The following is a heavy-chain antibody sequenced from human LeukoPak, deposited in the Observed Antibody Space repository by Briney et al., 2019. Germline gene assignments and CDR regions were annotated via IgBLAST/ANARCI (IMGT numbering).Heavy chain of an antibody. D-gene: IGHD1-26*01. J-gene: IGHJ4*02. CDR3: ARATPSWEPALDY. CDR1: GFTFSSYS. V-gene: IGHV3-48*01. CDR2: ISSSSSTI. Sequence: GGSLRLSCAASGFTFSSYSMNWVRQAPGKGLEWVSYISSSSSTIYYADSVKGRFTISRGNAKNSLYLQMNSLRAEDTAVYYCARATPSWEPALDYWGQGTLVTVSS.